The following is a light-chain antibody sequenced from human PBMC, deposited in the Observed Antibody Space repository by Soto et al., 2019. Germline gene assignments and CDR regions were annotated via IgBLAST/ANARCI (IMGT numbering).Light chain of an antibody. Sequence: ETVMTQSPATLSLSPGERATLSCRASQSVTSNLAWYQQKPGQAPRLLICGASIRATGIPARFSGSGSGIEFTLTISSLQSEDFADYYCQQYNNWPLTFGGGTKVEI. J-gene: IGKJ4*01. CDR3: QQYNNWPLT. V-gene: IGKV3D-15*01. CDR1: QSVTSN. CDR2: GAS.